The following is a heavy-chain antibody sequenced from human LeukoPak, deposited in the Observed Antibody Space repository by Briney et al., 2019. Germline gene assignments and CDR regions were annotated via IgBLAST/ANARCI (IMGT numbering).Heavy chain of an antibody. CDR2: IFYSGST. CDR3: ARGEGSPRAYDYVWGSYRRTLSFDY. V-gene: IGHV4-39*07. D-gene: IGHD3-16*02. CDR1: GDSISSSYY. Sequence: SETLSLTCTVSGDSISSSYYWGWIRQPPGKGLEWIGSIFYSGSTYYNPSLKSRVTISVDTSKNQFSLKLSSVTAADTAVYYCARGEGSPRAYDYVWGSYRRTLSFDYWGQGTLVTVSS. J-gene: IGHJ4*02.